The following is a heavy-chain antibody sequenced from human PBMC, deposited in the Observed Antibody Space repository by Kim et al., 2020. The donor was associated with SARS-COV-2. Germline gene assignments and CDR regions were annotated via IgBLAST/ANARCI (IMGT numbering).Heavy chain of an antibody. J-gene: IGHJ4*02. CDR2: INHSGST. Sequence: SETLSLTCAVYGGSFSGYYWSWIRQPPGKGLEWIGEINHSGSTNYNPSLKSRVTISVDTSKNQFSLKLSSVTAADTAVYYCARAARKGFVYWGQGTLVTV. D-gene: IGHD6-6*01. V-gene: IGHV4-34*01. CDR1: GGSFSGYY. CDR3: ARAARKGFVY.